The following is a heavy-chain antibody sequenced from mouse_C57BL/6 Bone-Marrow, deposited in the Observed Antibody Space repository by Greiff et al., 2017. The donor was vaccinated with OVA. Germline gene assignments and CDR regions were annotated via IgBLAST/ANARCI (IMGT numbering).Heavy chain of an antibody. V-gene: IGHV14-2*01. CDR3: ARSLYPWYFDV. J-gene: IGHJ1*03. CDR2: IDPEDGET. Sequence: EVKLQQPGAELVKPGASVKLSCTASGFNIKDYYMHWVKQRTEQGLEWIGRIDPEDGETKYAPKFQGKATITADTSSNTAYLQLSSLTSEDTAVYYCARSLYPWYFDVWGTGTTVTVSS. D-gene: IGHD2-1*01. CDR1: GFNIKDYY.